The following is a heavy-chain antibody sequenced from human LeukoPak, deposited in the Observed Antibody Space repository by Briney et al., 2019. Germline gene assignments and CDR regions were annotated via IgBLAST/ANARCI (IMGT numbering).Heavy chain of an antibody. V-gene: IGHV1-24*01. CDR1: GYTLTELS. Sequence: ASVKVSCKVSGYTLTELSMHGVRQAPGKGREWVGGFDPEDGETIYAQKFQGRVTMTEDTSTDTAYMELSSLRSEDTAVYYCATFRMWLLGHYGMDVWGQGTTVTVSS. CDR3: ATFRMWLLGHYGMDV. D-gene: IGHD3-22*01. CDR2: FDPEDGET. J-gene: IGHJ6*02.